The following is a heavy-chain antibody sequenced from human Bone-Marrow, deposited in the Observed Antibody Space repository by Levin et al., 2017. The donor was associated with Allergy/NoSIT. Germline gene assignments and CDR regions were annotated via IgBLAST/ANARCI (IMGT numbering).Heavy chain of an antibody. J-gene: IGHJ3*02. CDR2: TYYRSKWYN. D-gene: IGHD6-13*01. CDR3: ARGSNNAFDI. V-gene: IGHV6-1*01. Sequence: SCAISGDSLSSNGVAWNWIRQSPSRGLEWLGRTYYRSKWYNDYAPSVKSRITINPDTSKSQFSLQLNSVIPEDTVVYYCARGSNNAFDIWGQGTIVTVYS. CDR1: GDSLSSNGVA.